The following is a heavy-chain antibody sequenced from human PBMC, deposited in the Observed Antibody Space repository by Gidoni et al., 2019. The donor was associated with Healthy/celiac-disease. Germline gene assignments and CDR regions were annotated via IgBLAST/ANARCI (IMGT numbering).Heavy chain of an antibody. D-gene: IGHD3-22*01. CDR3: AREGIGAYDSSGYYYEGWFDP. CDR2: IWYDGSNK. V-gene: IGHV3-33*01. Sequence: QVQLVESGGGVVQPGRSLRLSCAASGFTFSSYGMHWVRQAPGKGLGWVAVIWYDGSNKYYADSVKGRFTISRDNSKNTLYLQMNSLRAEDTAVYYCAREGIGAYDSSGYYYEGWFDPWGQGTLVTVSS. CDR1: GFTFSSYG. J-gene: IGHJ5*02.